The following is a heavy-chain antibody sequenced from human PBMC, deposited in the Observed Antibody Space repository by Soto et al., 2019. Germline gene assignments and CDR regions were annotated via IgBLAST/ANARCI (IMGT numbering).Heavy chain of an antibody. CDR3: ASMVRGATYNWFDP. CDR2: INHSGGT. D-gene: IGHD3-10*01. CDR1: GGSFSGYY. J-gene: IGHJ5*02. Sequence: PSETLSLTCAVYGGSFSGYYWSWIRQPPGKGLEWIGEINHSGGTNYNPSLKSRVTISVDTSKNQFSLKLSSVTAADTAVYYCASMVRGATYNWFDPWGQGTLVTVSS. V-gene: IGHV4-34*01.